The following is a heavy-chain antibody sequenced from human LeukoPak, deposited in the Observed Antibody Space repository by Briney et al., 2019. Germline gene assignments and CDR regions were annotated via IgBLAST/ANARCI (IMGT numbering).Heavy chain of an antibody. Sequence: GASVKVSCKASGGTFSSYAISWVRQAPGQGLEWMGRIIPILSIANYAQKFQGRVTITADKSTSTAYMELSSLRSEDTAVYYCARKNWIAAAGDSGAFDIWGQGTMVTVSS. CDR2: IIPILSIA. V-gene: IGHV1-69*04. CDR1: GGTFSSYA. CDR3: ARKNWIAAAGDSGAFDI. J-gene: IGHJ3*02. D-gene: IGHD6-13*01.